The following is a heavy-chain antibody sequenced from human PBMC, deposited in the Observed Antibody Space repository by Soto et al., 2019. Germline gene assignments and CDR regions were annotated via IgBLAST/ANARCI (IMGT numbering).Heavy chain of an antibody. CDR1: GFIFENFG. CDR3: AKNQGVELVPLATVDWFDP. D-gene: IGHD1-26*01. CDR2: ISGSGFKK. Sequence: GGSLRLSCAASGFIFENFGMSWVRQAPGKGLEWISSISGSGFKKYYADSVKGRFTISRDNSKSTVYLELNNLSAEDTAVYHCAKNQGVELVPLATVDWFDPWGQGSVVPASS. J-gene: IGHJ5*02. V-gene: IGHV3-23*01.